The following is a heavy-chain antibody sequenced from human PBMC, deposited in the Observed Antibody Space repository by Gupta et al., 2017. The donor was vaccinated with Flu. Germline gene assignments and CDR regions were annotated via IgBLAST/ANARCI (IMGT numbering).Heavy chain of an antibody. D-gene: IGHD3-22*01. CDR1: GGTFSSYA. V-gene: IGHV1-69*01. CDR2: IIPIFGTA. CDR3: AREMTYYYDSSGYWFDY. J-gene: IGHJ4*02. Sequence: QVQLVQSGAEVKKPGSSVKVSCKASGGTFSSYAISWVRQAPGQGLEWMGGIIPIFGTANYAQKFQGRVTITADESTSTAYMELSSLRSEDTAVYYCAREMTYYYDSSGYWFDYWGQGTLVTVSS.